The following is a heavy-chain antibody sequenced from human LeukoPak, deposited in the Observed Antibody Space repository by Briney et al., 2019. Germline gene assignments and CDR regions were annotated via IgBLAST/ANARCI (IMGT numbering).Heavy chain of an antibody. Sequence: TGGSLRLSCAASGFTFSSYSMNWVRQAPGKGLEWVSSISSSSSYIYYADSVKGRFTISRDNAENSLYLQMNSLRAEDTAVYYCARDRYSYAMDVWGKGTTVTISS. CDR1: GFTFSSYS. D-gene: IGHD5-18*01. J-gene: IGHJ6*03. V-gene: IGHV3-21*01. CDR2: ISSSSSYI. CDR3: ARDRYSYAMDV.